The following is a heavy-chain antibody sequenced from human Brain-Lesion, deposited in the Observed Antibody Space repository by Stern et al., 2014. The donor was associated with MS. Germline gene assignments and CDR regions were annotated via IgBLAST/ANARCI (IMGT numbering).Heavy chain of an antibody. V-gene: IGHV1-2*02. J-gene: IGHJ6*02. Sequence: QVQLVQSGAEVKKPGASVKVSCKTSGYIFTGYYIHWVRQAPGQGLEWMAWINPNTGGTKYAQKFQRRLTMSRDTSSSTAYVELSSLTSDDTAVYYCARDQRGITIFGVVTDYYYLGMDVWGQGTTVTVSS. CDR3: ARDQRGITIFGVVTDYYYLGMDV. D-gene: IGHD3-3*01. CDR2: INPNTGGT. CDR1: GYIFTGYY.